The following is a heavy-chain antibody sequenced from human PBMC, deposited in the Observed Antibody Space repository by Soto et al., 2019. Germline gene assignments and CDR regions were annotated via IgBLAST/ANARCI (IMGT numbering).Heavy chain of an antibody. Sequence: GGSLRLSCAASGFTFSSYWMSWVRQAPGKGLEWVANIKQDGSEKYYVGSVKGRFTISRDNAKNSLYLQMNSLRAEDTAVYYCARDQIGDYDTFDIWGQGTMVTVSS. J-gene: IGHJ3*02. D-gene: IGHD4-17*01. CDR1: GFTFSSYW. CDR3: ARDQIGDYDTFDI. CDR2: IKQDGSEK. V-gene: IGHV3-7*01.